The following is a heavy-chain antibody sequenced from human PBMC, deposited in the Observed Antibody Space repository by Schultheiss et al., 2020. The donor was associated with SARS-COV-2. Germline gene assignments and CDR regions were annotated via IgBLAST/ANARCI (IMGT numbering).Heavy chain of an antibody. D-gene: IGHD3-3*01. CDR1: GGTFSSYA. CDR2: IIPILGIA. CDR3: AKDLNIRSVYPKYFLDY. Sequence: SVKVSCKASGGTFSSYAISWVRQAPGQGLEWMGRIIPILGIANYAQKFQGRVTITADKSTSTAYMELRSLRSDDTAVYYCAKDLNIRSVYPKYFLDYWGQGTLVTVSS. V-gene: IGHV1-69*04. J-gene: IGHJ4*02.